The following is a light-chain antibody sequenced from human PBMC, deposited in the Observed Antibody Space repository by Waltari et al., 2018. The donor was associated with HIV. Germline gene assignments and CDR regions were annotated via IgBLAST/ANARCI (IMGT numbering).Light chain of an antibody. CDR1: TGPVTNYHY. CDR2: DTS. CDR3: VLSYDADWV. Sequence: QAVVTQEPSLTVSPGGTVTLTCDSSTGPVTNYHYPYWFQQKPAQAPRTLINDTSNRQSWTPARFSASLLGGKAALTLSGAQREDEADYYCVLSYDADWVFGGGTKLTVL. J-gene: IGLJ3*02. V-gene: IGLV7-46*01.